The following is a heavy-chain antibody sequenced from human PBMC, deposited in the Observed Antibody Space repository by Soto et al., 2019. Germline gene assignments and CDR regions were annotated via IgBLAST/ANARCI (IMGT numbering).Heavy chain of an antibody. CDR1: GFTFINYA. CDR3: ARKILGSTSRPNYWYFDL. D-gene: IGHD2-2*01. J-gene: IGHJ2*01. CDR2: ISGGGDAA. V-gene: IGHV3-23*01. Sequence: EVQLLESGGALVQPGGSLRLSCAGSGFTFINYAMNWVRQASGKGLEWVSSISGGGDAAFFPDSVTGRFTISRDNSKNTVTLQMNSLGVDDTAVYYCARKILGSTSRPNYWYFDLWGRGTLVTVSS.